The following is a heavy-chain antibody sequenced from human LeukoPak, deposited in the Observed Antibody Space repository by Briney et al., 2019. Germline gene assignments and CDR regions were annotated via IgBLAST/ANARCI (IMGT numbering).Heavy chain of an antibody. D-gene: IGHD6-6*01. J-gene: IGHJ3*02. CDR2: ISWNSGSI. CDR1: GFTFDDYA. V-gene: IGHV3-9*01. CDR3: AKPLVPRSALGVDAFDI. Sequence: GGSLRLSCAASGFTFDDYAMHWVRHAPGKGLEWVSGISWNSGSIGYADSVKGRFTISRDNAKNSLYLQMNSLRAEDTALYYCAKPLVPRSALGVDAFDIWGQGTMVTVSS.